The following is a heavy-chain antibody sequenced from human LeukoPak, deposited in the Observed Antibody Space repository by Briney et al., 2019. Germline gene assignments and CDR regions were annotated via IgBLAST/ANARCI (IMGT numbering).Heavy chain of an antibody. CDR1: GFTFSSYG. Sequence: PGGSLRLSCAASGFTFSSYGMSWVRQAPGKGLEWVSAISGSGGSTYYADSVKGRFTISRDNSKNTLYLQMNSLRAEDTAVYYCARVGGSLKFYFDYWGQGTLVTVSS. J-gene: IGHJ4*02. CDR3: ARVGGSLKFYFDY. V-gene: IGHV3-23*01. D-gene: IGHD6-13*01. CDR2: ISGSGGST.